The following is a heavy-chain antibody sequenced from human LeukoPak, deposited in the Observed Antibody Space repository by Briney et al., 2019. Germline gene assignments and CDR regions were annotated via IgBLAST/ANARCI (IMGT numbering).Heavy chain of an antibody. Sequence: PSETLSLTCSVSGGSISSGVYYWSWIRQPPGKGLDWIGYTSYSGSTYYNPSLKSRVIISVDTSKNQFSLKLSSVTAADTAEYYCARINWSGYYTASFDYWGQGTLVTVSS. V-gene: IGHV4-30-4*08. CDR3: ARINWSGYYTASFDY. D-gene: IGHD3-3*01. CDR1: GGSISSGVYY. CDR2: TSYSGST. J-gene: IGHJ4*02.